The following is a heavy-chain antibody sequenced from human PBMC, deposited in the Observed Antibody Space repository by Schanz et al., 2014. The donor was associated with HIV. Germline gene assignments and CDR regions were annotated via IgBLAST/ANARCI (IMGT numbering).Heavy chain of an antibody. CDR1: GFTFSKYG. Sequence: QVQLVESGGGVVQPGRSPTLSCAASGFTFSKYGMHWVRQAPGKGLEWVAAIAKDGSDKYYTDAVKGRFTISRDNSNNAQYLQMNSLRAEDTAVYYCAKIISGSPYYYYGLDVWGLGTTVTVSS. CDR2: IAKDGSDK. CDR3: AKIISGSPYYYYGLDV. V-gene: IGHV3-30*18. D-gene: IGHD1-26*01. J-gene: IGHJ6*02.